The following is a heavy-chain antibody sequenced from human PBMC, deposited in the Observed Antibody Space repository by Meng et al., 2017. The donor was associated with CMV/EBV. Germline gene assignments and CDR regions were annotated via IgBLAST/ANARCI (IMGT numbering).Heavy chain of an antibody. D-gene: IGHD4/OR15-4a*01. CDR3: ARDSHYDALY. V-gene: IGHV3-21*01. CDR1: GCTFSSYS. CDR2: ISSSSSYI. J-gene: IGHJ4*02. Sequence: VRLGWLEGCPVKPGGLLRLSCAASGCTFSSYSMNWVRQAPVKGLEWVSSISSSSSYIYYADSVKGRFTISRDNAKNSLYLQMNSLRAEDTAVYYCARDSHYDALYWGQGTLVTVSS.